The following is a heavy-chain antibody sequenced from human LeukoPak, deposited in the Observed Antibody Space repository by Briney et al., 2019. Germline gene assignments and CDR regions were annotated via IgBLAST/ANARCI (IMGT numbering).Heavy chain of an antibody. J-gene: IGHJ4*02. CDR1: GYTFTSYG. CDR2: ISAYNGNT. CDR3: ARDPPHITMVRGLDY. V-gene: IGHV1-18*01. D-gene: IGHD3-10*01. Sequence: ASVKVSCKASGYTFTSYGISWVRQAPGQGLEWMGWISAYNGNTNYAQNLQGRVTMTTDTSTSTAYMDLRSLRSEDTAVYYCARDPPHITMVRGLDYWGQGTLVTVSS.